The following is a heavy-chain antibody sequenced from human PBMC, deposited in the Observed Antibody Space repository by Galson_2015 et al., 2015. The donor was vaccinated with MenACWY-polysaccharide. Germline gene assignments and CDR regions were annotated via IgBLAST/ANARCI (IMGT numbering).Heavy chain of an antibody. D-gene: IGHD2-2*01. CDR2: ISYDGSNE. CDR3: AREDCSSIRCYPPSRGFGSFDF. CDR1: GFMFDNYA. J-gene: IGHJ3*01. Sequence: SLRLSCAASGFMFDNYAMHWVRQAPGKGLEWVAIISYDGSNEYYADSVKGRFTISRDNSRSTLYLQMTSLRPEDTAVYYCAREDCSSIRCYPPSRGFGSFDFWGQGTMVTVSS. V-gene: IGHV3-30-3*01.